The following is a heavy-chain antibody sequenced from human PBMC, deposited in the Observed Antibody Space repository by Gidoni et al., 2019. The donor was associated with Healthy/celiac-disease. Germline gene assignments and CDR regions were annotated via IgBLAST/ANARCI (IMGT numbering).Heavy chain of an antibody. Sequence: EVQLLESGGGLVQPGGSLRLSCAASGFTFSSSAMSWVRQAPGKGLAWVSAISGSGGSTYYADSVKGRFTISRDNSKNTLYLQMNSLRAEDTAVYYCAKGRSGSYFGAAEYFQHWGQGTLVTVSS. CDR3: AKGRSGSYFGAAEYFQH. CDR1: GFTFSSSA. V-gene: IGHV3-23*01. CDR2: ISGSGGST. J-gene: IGHJ1*01. D-gene: IGHD1-26*01.